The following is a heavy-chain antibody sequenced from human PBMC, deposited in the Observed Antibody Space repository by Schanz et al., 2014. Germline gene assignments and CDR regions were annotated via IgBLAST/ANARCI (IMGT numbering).Heavy chain of an antibody. D-gene: IGHD2-15*01. CDR1: GFTFSSYG. Sequence: QVQLVESGGGVVQPGRSLRLSCAASGFTFSSYGMHWVRQAPGKGLEWVAAMSYDGSIKYYGDSVKGRFTISRDNSKNTLYLHMNTLRAEDTAVYYCARDRGYCSGGSCLTFDYWGQGTLDTVSS. J-gene: IGHJ4*02. CDR3: ARDRGYCSGGSCLTFDY. CDR2: MSYDGSIK. V-gene: IGHV3-30*03.